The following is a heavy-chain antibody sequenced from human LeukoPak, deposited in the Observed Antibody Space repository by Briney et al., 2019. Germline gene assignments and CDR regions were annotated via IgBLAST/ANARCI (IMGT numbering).Heavy chain of an antibody. D-gene: IGHD3-3*01. V-gene: IGHV3-21*01. CDR3: ARVSNDFWSGYYIDY. CDR1: GFTFSSYA. J-gene: IGHJ4*02. Sequence: GGCLRLSCAASGFTFSSYAMSWVRQAPGKGLEWVSSISSSSSYIYYADSVKGRFTISRDNAKNSLYLQMNSLRAEDTAVYYCARVSNDFWSGYYIDYWGQGTLVTVSS. CDR2: ISSSSSYI.